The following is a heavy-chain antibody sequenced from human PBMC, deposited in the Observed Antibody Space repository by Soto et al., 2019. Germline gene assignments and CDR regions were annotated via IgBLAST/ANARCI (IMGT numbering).Heavy chain of an antibody. V-gene: IGHV3-7*01. J-gene: IGHJ6*03. Sequence: GGSLRLSCAASGFTFSSYWMSWVRQAPGKGLEWVANIKQDGSEKYYVDSVKGRFTISRDNAKNSLYLQMNSLRAEDTAVYYCARGAAAAEYYYYYYLYVWGKGTTVTVSS. CDR1: GFTFSSYW. D-gene: IGHD6-13*01. CDR3: ARGAAAAEYYYYYYLYV. CDR2: IKQDGSEK.